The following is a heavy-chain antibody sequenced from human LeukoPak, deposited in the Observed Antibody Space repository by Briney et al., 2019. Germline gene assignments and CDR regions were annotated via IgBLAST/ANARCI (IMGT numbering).Heavy chain of an antibody. V-gene: IGHV4-39*01. CDR1: GGSISSSSYY. J-gene: IGHJ5*02. CDR3: ARHPAIYYCSGGSCYRNWFDP. CDR2: IYYSGST. Sequence: PSETLSLTCTVSGGSISSSSYYWGWIRQPPGKGLEWIGSIYYSGSTYYNPSLKSRVTISVDTSKNQFSLKLSSVTAADTAVYYCARHPAIYYCSGGSCYRNWFDPWGQGTLVTVSS. D-gene: IGHD2-15*01.